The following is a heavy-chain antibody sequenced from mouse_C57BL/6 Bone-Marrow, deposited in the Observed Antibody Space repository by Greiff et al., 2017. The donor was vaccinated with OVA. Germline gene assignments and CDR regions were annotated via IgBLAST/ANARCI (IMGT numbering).Heavy chain of an antibody. V-gene: IGHV5-6*01. CDR3: ASPVTTVVEGAMDY. CDR1: GFTFSSYG. D-gene: IGHD1-1*01. CDR2: ISSGGSYT. J-gene: IGHJ4*01. Sequence: EVQLKESGGDLVKPGGSLKLSCAASGFTFSSYGMSWVRQTPDKRLEWVATISSGGSYTYYPDSVKGRFTISRDNAKNTLYLQMSSLKSEDTAMYYCASPVTTVVEGAMDYWGQGTSVTVSS.